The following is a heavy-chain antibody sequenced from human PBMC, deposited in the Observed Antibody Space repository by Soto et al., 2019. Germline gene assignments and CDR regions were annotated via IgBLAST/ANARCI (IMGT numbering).Heavy chain of an antibody. Sequence: QVQLVESGGGVVQPGRSLRLSCAASGFTFSSYAMHWVRQAPGKGLEWVAVISYDGSNKYYADSVKGRFTISRDNSKNPIELEKDSLNGAGIAVYYCGRDRAFYSCWFYYWGQGTLVTVSS. J-gene: IGHJ4*02. CDR2: ISYDGSNK. CDR1: GFTFSSYA. D-gene: IGHD6-19*01. V-gene: IGHV3-30-3*01. CDR3: GRDRAFYSCWFYY.